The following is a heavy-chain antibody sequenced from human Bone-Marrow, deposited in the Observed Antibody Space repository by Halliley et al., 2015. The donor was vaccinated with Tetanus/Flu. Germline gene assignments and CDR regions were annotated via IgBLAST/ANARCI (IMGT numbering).Heavy chain of an antibody. CDR3: ARGGPPNRRARAHDY. Sequence: TLSLTCTVSGGSISGYFWSWIRQPPGKGLEWIGYIYYSGATHYNPSLKSRATISIDTSKNQLSLNLRSVTAADTALYYCARGGPPNRRARAHDYLGQGTLVTVSS. J-gene: IGHJ4*02. V-gene: IGHV4-59*12. CDR2: IYYSGAT. CDR1: GGSISGYF. D-gene: IGHD6-6*01.